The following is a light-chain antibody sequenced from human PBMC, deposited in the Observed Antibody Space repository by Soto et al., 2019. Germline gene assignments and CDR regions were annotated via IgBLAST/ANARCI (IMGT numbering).Light chain of an antibody. Sequence: DIQMTQSPSSLSASVGDRVTITCRSSQGISNYLAWYQQRLGKVPKLLIYAASTLQSGVPSRFSGSGSGTDFTLTISSLQPEDVATYYCQKYDSAPWTFGQGTKVDNK. CDR1: QGISNY. CDR2: AAS. CDR3: QKYDSAPWT. V-gene: IGKV1-27*01. J-gene: IGKJ1*01.